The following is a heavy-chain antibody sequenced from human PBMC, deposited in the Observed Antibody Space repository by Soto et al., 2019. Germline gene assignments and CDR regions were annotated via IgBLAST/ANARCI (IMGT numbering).Heavy chain of an antibody. Sequence: SETLSLTCTVSGGSISSYYWSWIRQPPGRGLEWIGYIYYSGSTNYNPSLKSRVTISVDTSKNQFSLKLSSVTAADTAVYYCSSTLGGYSSGYISYWGQATLLTGS. D-gene: IGHD5-18*01. V-gene: IGHV4-59*01. J-gene: IGHJ4*02. CDR1: GGSISSYY. CDR3: SSTLGGYSSGYISY. CDR2: IYYSGST.